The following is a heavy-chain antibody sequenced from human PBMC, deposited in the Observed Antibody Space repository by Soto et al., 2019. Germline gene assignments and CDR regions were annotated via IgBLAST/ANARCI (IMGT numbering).Heavy chain of an antibody. V-gene: IGHV3-23*01. Sequence: HPGGSLRLSCAASGFTFSSYAMSWVRQAPGKGLEWVSAISGSGGSTYYADSVKGRFTISRDNSKNTLYLQMNSLRAEDTAVYYCAKDGPDSSRWYKYYYYYYGMDVWGQGTKVTVSS. CDR3: AKDGPDSSRWYKYYYYYYGMDV. CDR2: ISGSGGST. CDR1: GFTFSSYA. D-gene: IGHD6-13*01. J-gene: IGHJ6*02.